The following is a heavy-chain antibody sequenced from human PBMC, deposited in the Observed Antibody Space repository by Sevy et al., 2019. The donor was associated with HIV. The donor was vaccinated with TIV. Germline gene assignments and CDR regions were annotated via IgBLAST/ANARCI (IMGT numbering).Heavy chain of an antibody. D-gene: IGHD5-12*01. J-gene: IGHJ1*01. CDR2: IYYSGST. CDR3: ARDAGDGYQPYLQH. Sequence: SETLSLTCTVSGGSISSYYWSWIRQPPGKGLEWIGYIYYSGSTNYNPSLKSRVTISVDTSKNQFSLKLSSVTAADTAVYYCARDAGDGYQPYLQHWGQGTLVTVSS. V-gene: IGHV4-59*01. CDR1: GGSISSYY.